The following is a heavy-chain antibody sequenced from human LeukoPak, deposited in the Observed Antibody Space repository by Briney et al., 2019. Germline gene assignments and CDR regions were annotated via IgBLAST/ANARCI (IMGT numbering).Heavy chain of an antibody. CDR1: GGSFSGYY. Sequence: SETLSLTCGVYGGSFSGYYWSWIRQPPGKGLEWIGEINHSGSTNYNSSLKSRVTISVDKSKNQFSLKLSSVTAADTAVYYCARRLVPEYYFDYWGQGTLVTVSS. CDR2: INHSGST. D-gene: IGHD3-9*01. V-gene: IGHV4-34*01. J-gene: IGHJ4*02. CDR3: ARRLVPEYYFDY.